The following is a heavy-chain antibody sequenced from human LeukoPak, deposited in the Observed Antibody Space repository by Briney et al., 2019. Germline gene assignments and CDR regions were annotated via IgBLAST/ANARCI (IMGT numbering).Heavy chain of an antibody. CDR2: ISYSGSDT. CDR1: GFTLNNYH. Sequence: PGGSLRLSCEASGFTLNNYHMNWVRQAPGKGLEWVAFISYSGSDTYYADSVKGRFTVSRDTAKDTLYLQMNSLRVEDTAVYFCVRRDGVVIPDYYSYYYMDVWGKGTTVTVSS. D-gene: IGHD3-3*01. V-gene: IGHV3-21*01. J-gene: IGHJ6*03. CDR3: VRRDGVVIPDYYSYYYMDV.